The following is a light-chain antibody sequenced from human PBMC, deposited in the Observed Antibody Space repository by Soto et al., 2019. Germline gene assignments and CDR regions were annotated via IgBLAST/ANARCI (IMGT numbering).Light chain of an antibody. CDR3: QQSDSFPYT. CDR1: QGIRDE. J-gene: IGKJ2*01. CDR2: AAS. Sequence: DIQMTQSPSSLSASVGDRVTITCRASQGIRDELGWYQQKAGKAPNLLISAASRLQSGVPSRFSGSGSGTDFTLTIASLQPEDFATYHCQQSDSFPYTFGQGTKVDIK. V-gene: IGKV1-17*01.